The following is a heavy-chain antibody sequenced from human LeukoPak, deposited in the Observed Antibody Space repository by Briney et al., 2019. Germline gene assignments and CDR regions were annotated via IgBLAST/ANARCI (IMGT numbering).Heavy chain of an antibody. CDR3: ARAPYGGPRLFDP. CDR2: IYYGGST. V-gene: IGHV4-59*01. D-gene: IGHD4/OR15-4a*01. CDR1: GGSISSYY. Sequence: PSETLSLTCTVSGGSISSYYWSWIRQPPGKGLEWIGYIYYGGSTNYNPSLKSRVTISVDTSKNQFSLKLSSVTAADTAVYYCARAPYGGPRLFDPWGQGTLVSVSS. J-gene: IGHJ5*02.